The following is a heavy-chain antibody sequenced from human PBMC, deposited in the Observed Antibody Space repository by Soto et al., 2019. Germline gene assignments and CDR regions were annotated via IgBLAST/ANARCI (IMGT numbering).Heavy chain of an antibody. J-gene: IGHJ4*02. CDR3: AKDSTAYSSSYDFDY. V-gene: IGHV3-23*01. CDR2: ISGRGGST. D-gene: IGHD6-6*01. Sequence: EVQLLESGGGLVQPGGSLRLSCAASGFTFSSYAMSWVRQAPGKGLEWVSGISGRGGSTYYADSVKGRFTISRDNSKNTLYLQMNSLRAEDTAVYYCAKDSTAYSSSYDFDYWGQGTLVTVSS. CDR1: GFTFSSYA.